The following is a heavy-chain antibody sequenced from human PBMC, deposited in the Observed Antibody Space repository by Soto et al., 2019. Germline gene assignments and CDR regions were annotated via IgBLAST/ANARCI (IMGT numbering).Heavy chain of an antibody. CDR2: IYTSGST. V-gene: IGHV4-4*07. CDR1: GGSISSYY. J-gene: IGHJ4*02. CDR3: ARVGCSSTSCHYDREGYFDY. Sequence: QVQLQESGPGLVKPSETLSLTCTVSGGSISSYYWSWIRQPAGKGLEWIGRIYTSGSTNYNPSLKRRVTMSVDTSKNQFSLKLSSVTAADTAVYYCARVGCSSTSCHYDREGYFDYWGQGTLVTVSS. D-gene: IGHD2-2*01.